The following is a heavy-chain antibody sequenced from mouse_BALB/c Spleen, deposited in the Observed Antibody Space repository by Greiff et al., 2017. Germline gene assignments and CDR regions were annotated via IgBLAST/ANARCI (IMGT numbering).Heavy chain of an antibody. CDR2: INSNGGST. J-gene: IGHJ4*01. Sequence: EVMLVESGGGLVKLGGSLKLSCAASGFTFSSYYMSWVRQTPEKRLELVAAINSNGGSTYYPDTVKGRFTISRDNAKNTLYLQMSSLKSEDTALYYCARHDHYDYYAMDYWGQGTSVTVSS. D-gene: IGHD1-1*01. V-gene: IGHV5-6-2*01. CDR1: GFTFSSYY. CDR3: ARHDHYDYYAMDY.